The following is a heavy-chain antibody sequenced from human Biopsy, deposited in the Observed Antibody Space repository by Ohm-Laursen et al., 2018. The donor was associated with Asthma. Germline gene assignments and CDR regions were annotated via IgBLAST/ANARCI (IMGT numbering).Heavy chain of an antibody. CDR2: INPNSGDT. CDR3: AKVDPYSGYYFRVGARLLWFDP. D-gene: IGHD5-12*01. CDR1: GYTFTDYS. J-gene: IGHJ5*02. Sequence: SSVKVSCKASGYTFTDYSIHWVRQAPGQGLEWMGRINPNSGDTKYAQRFQGRVTVTRDRSISTAHMELRSLTSDDTAVYYCAKVDPYSGYYFRVGARLLWFDPWGQGTLVTVSS. V-gene: IGHV1-2*06.